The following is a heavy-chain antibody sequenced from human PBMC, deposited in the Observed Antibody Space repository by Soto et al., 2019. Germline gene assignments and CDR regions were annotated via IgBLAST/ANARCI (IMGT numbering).Heavy chain of an antibody. D-gene: IGHD2-21*02. CDR2: INPNSGGT. V-gene: IGHV1-2*04. CDR1: GYTFTGYY. CDR3: ARAARAREGFTAYCGGDCSSPIDY. J-gene: IGHJ4*02. Sequence: GASVKVSCKASGYTFTGYYMHWVRQAHEQGLEWMGWINPNSGGTNYAQKFQSWVTMTRDTSISTAYMELSRLRSDDTAVYYCARAARAREGFTAYCGGDCSSPIDYWGQGTLVTVSS.